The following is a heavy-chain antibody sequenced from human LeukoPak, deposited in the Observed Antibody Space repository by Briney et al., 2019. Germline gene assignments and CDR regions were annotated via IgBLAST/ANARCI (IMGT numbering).Heavy chain of an antibody. Sequence: GGSLRLSCAASGFTFSSYSMNWVRQAPGKGLEWVSAISGSGGSTYYADSVKGRFTISRDNSKNTLYLQMNSLRAEDTAVYYCAKDTAPYYDFWSGYYTPHYYYGMDVWGQGTTVTVSS. CDR3: AKDTAPYYDFWSGYYTPHYYYGMDV. V-gene: IGHV3-23*01. CDR1: GFTFSSYS. J-gene: IGHJ6*02. CDR2: ISGSGGST. D-gene: IGHD3-3*01.